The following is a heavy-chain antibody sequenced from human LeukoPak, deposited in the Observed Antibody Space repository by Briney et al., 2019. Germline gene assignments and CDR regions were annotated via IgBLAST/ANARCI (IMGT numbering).Heavy chain of an antibody. CDR3: ARAGGYSYGGNFDY. CDR1: GFTFSSYG. D-gene: IGHD5-18*01. J-gene: IGHJ4*02. CDR2: IWYDGSNK. Sequence: GRSLRLSCAASGFTFSSYGMHWVRQAPGKGLEWVAVIWYDGSNKYYADSVKGRFTISRDNSKNTLYLQMNSLRAEDTAVYYCARAGGYSYGGNFDYWGQGTLVTVSS. V-gene: IGHV3-33*01.